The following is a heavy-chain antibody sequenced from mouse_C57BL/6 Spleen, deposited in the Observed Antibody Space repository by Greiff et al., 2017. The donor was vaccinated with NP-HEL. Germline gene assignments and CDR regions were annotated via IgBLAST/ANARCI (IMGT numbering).Heavy chain of an antibody. Sequence: QVQLQQPGAELVMPGASVKLSCKASGYTFTSYWMHWVKQRPGQGLEWIGEIDPSDSYTNYNQKFKGKSTLTVDKSSSTAYMQLSSLTSEDSAVYYCASTVVADAMDYWGQGTSVTVSS. CDR2: IDPSDSYT. D-gene: IGHD1-1*01. V-gene: IGHV1-69*01. J-gene: IGHJ4*01. CDR1: GYTFTSYW. CDR3: ASTVVADAMDY.